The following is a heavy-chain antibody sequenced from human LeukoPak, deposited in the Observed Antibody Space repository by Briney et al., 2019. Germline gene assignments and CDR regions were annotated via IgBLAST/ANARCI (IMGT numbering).Heavy chain of an antibody. Sequence: GGSLRLSCAASGFTFSSYAMTWVRQAPGKGLEWVSAISGSGGSTYYADSVKGRFTISRDNSKNTPFLQMNSLRAEDTAVYYCAKDSIVVAGTGNFDYWGQGTLVTVSS. J-gene: IGHJ4*02. V-gene: IGHV3-23*01. D-gene: IGHD6-19*01. CDR2: ISGSGGST. CDR3: AKDSIVVAGTGNFDY. CDR1: GFTFSSYA.